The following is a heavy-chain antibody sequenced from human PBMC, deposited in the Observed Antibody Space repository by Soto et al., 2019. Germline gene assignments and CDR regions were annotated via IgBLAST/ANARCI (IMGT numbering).Heavy chain of an antibody. J-gene: IGHJ4*02. CDR1: GGSISSGGYS. CDR3: ARVRWTVAGPGHFDY. Sequence: TLSLTCAVSGGSISSGGYSWSWIRQPPGKGLEWIGYIYHSGSTYYNPSLKSRVTISVDTSKNQFSLKLSSVTAADTAVYYCARVRWTVAGPGHFDYWGQGTLVTVSS. CDR2: IYHSGST. V-gene: IGHV4-30-2*01. D-gene: IGHD6-19*01.